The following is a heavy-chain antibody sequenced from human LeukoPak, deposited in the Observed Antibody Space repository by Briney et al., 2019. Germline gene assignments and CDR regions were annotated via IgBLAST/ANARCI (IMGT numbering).Heavy chain of an antibody. CDR2: IYYSGST. CDR3: ARVGENYHDSSPDAFDI. J-gene: IGHJ3*02. V-gene: IGHV4-59*01. Sequence: SETLSLTCTVSGGSISSYYWSWIRQPPVKRLEWIGYIYYSGSTNYNPSLKSRVTISVDTSKNQFSLKLSSVTAADTAVYYCARVGENYHDSSPDAFDIWGQGTIITVSS. CDR1: GGSISSYY. D-gene: IGHD3-22*01.